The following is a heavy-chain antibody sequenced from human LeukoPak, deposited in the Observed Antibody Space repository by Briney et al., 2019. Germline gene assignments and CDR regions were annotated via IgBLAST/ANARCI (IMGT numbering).Heavy chain of an antibody. Sequence: ASVKVSCKASGYTFTSYDINWVRQATGQGLEWMGWMNPNSGNTGYAQKFQGRVTMTRNTSISTAYMELRSLRSEDTAVYYCARGGILRFLEWLLGNWFDPWGQGTLATVSS. CDR1: GYTFTSYD. CDR3: ARGGILRFLEWLLGNWFDP. J-gene: IGHJ5*02. V-gene: IGHV1-8*01. D-gene: IGHD3-3*01. CDR2: MNPNSGNT.